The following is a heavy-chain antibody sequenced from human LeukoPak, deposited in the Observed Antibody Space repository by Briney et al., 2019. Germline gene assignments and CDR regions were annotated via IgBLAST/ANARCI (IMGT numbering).Heavy chain of an antibody. CDR2: INHSGST. J-gene: IGHJ4*02. CDR3: ARRGYSYGPHY. D-gene: IGHD5-18*01. V-gene: IGHV4-34*01. Sequence: PSETLSLTCAVYGGSFSGYYWSWIRQPPGKGLEWIGEINHSGSTNYNPSLKSRVTISVDTSKNQFSLKLSSVTAADTAVYYCARRGYSYGPHYWGQGTLVTVSS. CDR1: GGSFSGYY.